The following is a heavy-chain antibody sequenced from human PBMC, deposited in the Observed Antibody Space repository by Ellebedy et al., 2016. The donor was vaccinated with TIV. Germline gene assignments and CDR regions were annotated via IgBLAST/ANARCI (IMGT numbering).Heavy chain of an antibody. Sequence: AASVKVSCKASGYTFTGYYMHWVRQAPGQGLEWMGWINPNSGGTNYAQKFQGWVTMTRDTSISTAYMELSRLRSDDTAVYYCARMSNSGWYDYWGQGTLVTVSS. CDR2: INPNSGGT. CDR1: GYTFTGYY. D-gene: IGHD6-19*01. CDR3: ARMSNSGWYDY. J-gene: IGHJ4*02. V-gene: IGHV1-2*04.